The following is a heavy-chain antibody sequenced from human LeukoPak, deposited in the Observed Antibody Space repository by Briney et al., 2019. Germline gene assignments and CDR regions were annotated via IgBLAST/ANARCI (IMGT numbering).Heavy chain of an antibody. CDR2: ISSSSSTI. D-gene: IGHD4-11*01. Sequence: PGGSLRLSCAASGFTFSNYWMSWVRQAPGKGLEWVSYISSSSSTIYYADSVKGRFTISRDNAKNSLYLQMNSLRAGDTAVYYCARDLSTVTPVVFDYWGQGTLVTVSS. J-gene: IGHJ4*02. V-gene: IGHV3-48*01. CDR3: ARDLSTVTPVVFDY. CDR1: GFTFSNYW.